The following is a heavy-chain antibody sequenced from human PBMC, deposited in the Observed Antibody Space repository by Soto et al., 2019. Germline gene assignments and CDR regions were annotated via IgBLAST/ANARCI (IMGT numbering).Heavy chain of an antibody. V-gene: IGHV1-18*01. Sequence: QVQLVQSGAEVKTPGASVKVSCKASGYTFTSYGISWVRQAPGQGLEWMGWISAYNGNTNYAQKLQGRVTMTTDTATSTAYMERRSLRSDDTAVYYCARNLLGSGYMTGGNAFDIWGQGTMVTVSS. D-gene: IGHD3-22*01. CDR2: ISAYNGNT. CDR1: GYTFTSYG. CDR3: ARNLLGSGYMTGGNAFDI. J-gene: IGHJ3*02.